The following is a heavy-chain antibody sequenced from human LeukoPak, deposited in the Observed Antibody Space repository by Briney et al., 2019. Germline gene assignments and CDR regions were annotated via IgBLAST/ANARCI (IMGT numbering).Heavy chain of an antibody. CDR2: INPNSGGT. D-gene: IGHD6-19*01. Sequence: ASVKVSCKASGYTFTGYYMHWVRQAPGQGLEWMGRINPNSGGTNYAQKFQGRVTMTRDTSISTAYMELSRLRSDDTAVYYCARESSGWDFYYYYYMDVWGKGTTVTVSS. J-gene: IGHJ6*03. CDR3: ARESSGWDFYYYYYMDV. V-gene: IGHV1-2*06. CDR1: GYTFTGYY.